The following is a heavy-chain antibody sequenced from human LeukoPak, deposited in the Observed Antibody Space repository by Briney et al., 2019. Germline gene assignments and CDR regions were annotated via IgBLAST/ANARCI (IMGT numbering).Heavy chain of an antibody. D-gene: IGHD6-13*01. J-gene: IGHJ4*02. CDR3: ARVTAAAGTVDY. Sequence: SETPSLTCAVYGGSFSGYYWSWIRQPPGKGLEWIGEINHSGGTNYNPSLKSRVTISVDTSKNQFSLKLSSVTAADTAVYYCARVTAAAGTVDYWGQGTLVTVSS. CDR1: GGSFSGYY. CDR2: INHSGGT. V-gene: IGHV4-34*01.